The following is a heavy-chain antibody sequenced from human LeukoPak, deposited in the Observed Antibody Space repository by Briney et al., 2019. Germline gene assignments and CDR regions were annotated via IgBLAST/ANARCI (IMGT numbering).Heavy chain of an antibody. CDR3: ATAKSSGYYYRPSDWFGP. D-gene: IGHD3-22*01. J-gene: IGHJ5*02. V-gene: IGHV1-24*01. Sequence: ASVKVSCKVSGYTLTELSMHWVRQAPGRGLEWMGGFDPEDGETIYAQKFQGRVTMTEDTSTDTAYMELSSLRSEDTAVYYCATAKSSGYYYRPSDWFGPWGQGTLVTVSS. CDR2: FDPEDGET. CDR1: GYTLTELS.